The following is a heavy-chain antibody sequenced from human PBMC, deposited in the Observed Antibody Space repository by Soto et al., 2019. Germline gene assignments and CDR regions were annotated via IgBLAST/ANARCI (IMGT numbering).Heavy chain of an antibody. D-gene: IGHD2-2*01. CDR2: IRSKAYGGTT. CDR3: TTAGVVVVPAAIRYNWFDP. V-gene: IGHV3-49*03. Sequence: GGSLRLSCTASGFTFGDYAMSWFRQAPGKGLEWVGFIRSKAYGGTTEYAASVKGRFTISRDDSKSIAYLQMNSLKTEDTAVYYCTTAGVVVVPAAIRYNWFDPWGQGTLVTVPS. CDR1: GFTFGDYA. J-gene: IGHJ5*02.